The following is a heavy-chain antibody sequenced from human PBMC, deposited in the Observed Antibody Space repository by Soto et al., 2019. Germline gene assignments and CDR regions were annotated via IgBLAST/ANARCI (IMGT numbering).Heavy chain of an antibody. CDR2: IKQDGSVK. D-gene: IGHD3-3*01. CDR3: AGQGTYYDFWSGYYNHYGMDV. CDR1: GFTFSNYL. J-gene: IGHJ6*02. Sequence: GGSLRLSCAPSGFTFSNYLMSWVRQSPGQGLEWVASIKQDGSVKHYVDSVKGRFTISRDNAEKSLHLQMNSLRAEDTAVYYCAGQGTYYDFWSGYYNHYGMDVWGQGTTVTVSS. V-gene: IGHV3-7*03.